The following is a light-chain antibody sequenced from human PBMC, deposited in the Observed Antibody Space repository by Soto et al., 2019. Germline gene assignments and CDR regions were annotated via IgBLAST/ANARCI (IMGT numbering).Light chain of an antibody. J-gene: IGLJ2*01. CDR2: INN. V-gene: IGLV1-44*01. CDR3: AAWDESLNGVA. Sequence: QSVLTQPTSASGTPGQRVTMSCSGSSSNIGSSSVSWYQQFPGTAPKLLIYINNQRPSRVPDRFSGSKSGTSASLAISGLQSEDEADYYCAAWDESLNGVAFGGGTKLTVL. CDR1: SSNIGSSS.